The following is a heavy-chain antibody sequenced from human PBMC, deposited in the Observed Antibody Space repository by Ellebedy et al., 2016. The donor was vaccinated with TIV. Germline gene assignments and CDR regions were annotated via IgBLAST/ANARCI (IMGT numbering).Heavy chain of an antibody. CDR3: ARILTAYYNQYYDGMGV. V-gene: IGHV4-4*02. CDR2: LFHTGRT. CDR1: GVPISSNNW. D-gene: IGHD3-9*01. Sequence: SETLSLXXAVPGVPISSNNWWSWVRQPPGNGLEWIGDLFHTGRTNYNPSLKSRVTISVEKSKNQFSLVLRSVTAADTAIYYCARILTAYYNQYYDGMGVWGQGTTVTVSS. J-gene: IGHJ6*02.